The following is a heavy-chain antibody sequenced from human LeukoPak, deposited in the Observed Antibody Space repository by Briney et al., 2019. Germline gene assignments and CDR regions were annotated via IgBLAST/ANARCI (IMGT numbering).Heavy chain of an antibody. D-gene: IGHD5-18*01. J-gene: IGHJ3*02. V-gene: IGHV3-64D*09. CDR1: GFTFSNYA. CDR3: VKGVDTTMYDAFDI. CDR2: ISSNGGST. Sequence: GGSLRLSWSASGFTFSNYAMHWVRQAPGKGLEYVSTISSNGGSTYYADSVKGRVTTSRDNSKNTLYLQMSSLRPEDTAVYYCVKGVDTTMYDAFDIWGQGTMVTVSS.